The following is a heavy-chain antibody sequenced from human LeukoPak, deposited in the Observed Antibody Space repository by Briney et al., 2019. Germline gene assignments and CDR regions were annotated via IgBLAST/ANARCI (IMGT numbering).Heavy chain of an antibody. CDR1: GFTFSVFG. CDR2: IDDTGGTT. V-gene: IGHV3-23*01. J-gene: IGHJ4*02. D-gene: IGHD6-19*01. CDR3: AKGAVYRSSGWYLDH. Sequence: GGSLRLPCAASGFTFSVFGMSWVRQAPGKGLEWVSDIDDTGGTTYYADSVKGRSTISRDNSKNTLYLQVNSLRAEDTAVYYCAKGAVYRSSGWYLDHWGQGTLVTVSS.